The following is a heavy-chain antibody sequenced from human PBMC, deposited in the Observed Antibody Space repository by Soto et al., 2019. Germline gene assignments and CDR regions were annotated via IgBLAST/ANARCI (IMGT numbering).Heavy chain of an antibody. CDR3: ARGGRPYSGSYSLNFDY. CDR1: GYTFTSYG. CDR2: ISAYNGNT. J-gene: IGHJ4*02. V-gene: IGHV1-18*01. D-gene: IGHD1-26*01. Sequence: GASVKVSCKASGYTFTSYGISWVRQAPGQGLEWMGWISAYNGNTNYAQKLQGRVTMTTDTSTSIAYMELRSLRSDDTAVYFCARGGRPYSGSYSLNFDYWGQGTLVTVSS.